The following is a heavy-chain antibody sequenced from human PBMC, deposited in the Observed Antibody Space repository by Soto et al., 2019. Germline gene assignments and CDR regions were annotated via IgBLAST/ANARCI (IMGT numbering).Heavy chain of an antibody. CDR1: GYTFTGYY. D-gene: IGHD2-15*01. Sequence: GASVKVSCKASGYTFTGYYMHWVRQAPGQGLEWMGWINPNSGGTNYAQKFQGRVTMTRDTSISTAYMELSRLRSDDTAVYYCARDSLSYCSGGSCYSGEVTNWFDPWGQGTLVTVSS. V-gene: IGHV1-2*02. CDR2: INPNSGGT. J-gene: IGHJ5*02. CDR3: ARDSLSYCSGGSCYSGEVTNWFDP.